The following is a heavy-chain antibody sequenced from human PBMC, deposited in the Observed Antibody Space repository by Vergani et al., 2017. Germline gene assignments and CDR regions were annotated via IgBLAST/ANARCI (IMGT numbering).Heavy chain of an antibody. CDR1: GFTFSSYE. Sequence: EVQLVESGGGLVQPGGSLRLSCAASGFTFSSYEMNWVRQAPGKGLEWVSYISSSGSTIYYADSVKGRFTISRDNAKNSLYLQMTSLRAEDKAVYYCARGRVTGYCSGGSCYFPNWFDPGGQGTRVTVSS. CDR3: ARGRVTGYCSGGSCYFPNWFDP. CDR2: ISSSGSTI. J-gene: IGHJ5*02. V-gene: IGHV3-48*03. D-gene: IGHD2-15*01.